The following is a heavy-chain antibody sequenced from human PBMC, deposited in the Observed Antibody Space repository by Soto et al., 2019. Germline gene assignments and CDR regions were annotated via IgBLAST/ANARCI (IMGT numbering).Heavy chain of an antibody. CDR3: SRQWGWYEGYYYGMDV. J-gene: IGHJ6*02. D-gene: IGHD6-19*01. CDR1: GFTFSGSA. CDR2: IRIKANNYAT. Sequence: SLRLSCAASGFTFSGSAIHWVRQASGKGLEWVGRIRIKANNYATAYAASVKGRFTISRDDSKNTAYLQMNSLKTEDTAVYYCSRQWGWYEGYYYGMDVWGQGTTVTVSS. V-gene: IGHV3-73*01.